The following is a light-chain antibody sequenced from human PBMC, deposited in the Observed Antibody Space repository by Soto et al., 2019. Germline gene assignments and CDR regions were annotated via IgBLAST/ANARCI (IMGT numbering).Light chain of an antibody. CDR3: QQYADTPYT. CDR2: WAS. J-gene: IGKJ2*01. V-gene: IGKV4-1*01. CDR1: RSVLYSGNNENY. Sequence: DIVMTQSPDSLTVSLGERATINCKSSRSVLYSGNNENYLAWYQQKPGQPPKLLIYWASARESGVPDRFNGSGSGTDFTLTISSLQSEDVAVYYCQQYADTPYTFGQGTKLQIK.